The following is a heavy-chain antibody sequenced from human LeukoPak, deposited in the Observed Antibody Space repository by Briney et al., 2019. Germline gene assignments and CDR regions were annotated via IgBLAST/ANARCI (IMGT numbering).Heavy chain of an antibody. CDR1: GGSISSSSYY. CDR3: ARERGSWFDP. CDR2: MYYSGST. V-gene: IGHV4-39*07. Sequence: SETLSLTCTVSGGSISSSSYYWGWIRQPPGKGLEWIGSMYYSGSTYYNPSLKSRVTISVDRSKNQFSLKLSSVTAADTAVYYCARERGSWFDPWGQGTLVTVSS. D-gene: IGHD3-16*01. J-gene: IGHJ5*02.